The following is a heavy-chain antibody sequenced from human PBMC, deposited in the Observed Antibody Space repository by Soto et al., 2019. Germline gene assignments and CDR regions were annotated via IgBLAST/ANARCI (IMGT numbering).Heavy chain of an antibody. D-gene: IGHD7-27*01. J-gene: IGHJ4*02. Sequence: QVQLQQWGAGLLKPSETLSLTCAVYDGSFSGYYWNWIRQPPGKGLEWIGEINHSGSTNYNPSLKSRVTLSVDTSKNQFSLKLNSVTAADTAVYYCARGWGRIFDYWGQGTLVTVSS. CDR1: DGSFSGYY. CDR3: ARGWGRIFDY. CDR2: INHSGST. V-gene: IGHV4-34*01.